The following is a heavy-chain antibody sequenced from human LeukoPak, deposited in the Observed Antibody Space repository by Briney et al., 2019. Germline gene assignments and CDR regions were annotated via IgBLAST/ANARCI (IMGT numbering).Heavy chain of an antibody. Sequence: GGSLRLSCAASGCTFSSYGVHWVRQAPGKGLEWVAVIWYDGSDKYYADSVKGRFTISRDNSKNTLYLQMNSLRAEDTAVYYCARHPQSDYWGQGTLVTVSS. CDR2: IWYDGSDK. CDR1: GCTFSSYG. J-gene: IGHJ4*02. CDR3: ARHPQSDY. V-gene: IGHV3-33*01.